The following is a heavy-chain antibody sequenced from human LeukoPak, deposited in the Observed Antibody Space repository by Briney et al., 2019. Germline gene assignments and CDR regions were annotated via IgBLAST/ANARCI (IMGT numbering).Heavy chain of an antibody. V-gene: IGHV3-23*01. Sequence: GGSLRLSCAASGFTFSSYAMSWVRQAPGKGLEWVSAISGSGGSTYYADSVKGRFTISRDNSKNTLYLQMNSLRAEDTAVYYCTKDNSFVVDSSGYYQNWGQGTLVTVSS. D-gene: IGHD3-22*01. J-gene: IGHJ4*02. CDR1: GFTFSSYA. CDR3: TKDNSFVVDSSGYYQN. CDR2: ISGSGGST.